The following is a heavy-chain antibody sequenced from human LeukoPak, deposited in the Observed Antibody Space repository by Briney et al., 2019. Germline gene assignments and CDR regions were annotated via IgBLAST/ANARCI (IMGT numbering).Heavy chain of an antibody. J-gene: IGHJ4*02. CDR3: ARHSYYYDQLYYFDY. V-gene: IGHV4-38-2*01. Sequence: SETLSLTCAVSSYSISSGYYWGWIRQPPGKGLEWIGSIYHSGSTYYNPSLKSRVTISVDTSKNQFSLKLSSVTAADTAVYYCARHSYYYDQLYYFDYWGQGTLVTVSS. D-gene: IGHD3-22*01. CDR1: SYSISSGYY. CDR2: IYHSGST.